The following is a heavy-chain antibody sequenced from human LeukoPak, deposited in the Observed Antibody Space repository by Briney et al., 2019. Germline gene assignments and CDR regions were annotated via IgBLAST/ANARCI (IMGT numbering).Heavy chain of an antibody. CDR1: GFTFSTYA. CDR3: VKLDLGYYYHT. D-gene: IGHD3-22*01. V-gene: IGHV3-64D*09. Sequence: GGSLRLSCSASGFTFSTYAFHWVRQAPGKGLEYVSAISGNGDTTYYADSVKGRFTISRDNSRNTLFLQMSSLRAEDTAMYYCVKLDLGYYYHTWGQGALVTVSS. J-gene: IGHJ5*02. CDR2: ISGNGDTT.